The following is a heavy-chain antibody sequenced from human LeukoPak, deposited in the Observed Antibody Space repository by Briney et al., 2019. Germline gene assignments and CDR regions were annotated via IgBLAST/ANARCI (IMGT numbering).Heavy chain of an antibody. CDR1: GFTFSDYY. V-gene: IGHV3-11*01. J-gene: IGHJ4*02. CDR3: ARGNRRFDS. CDR2: MSESGSSI. Sequence: GGSLRLSCAASGFTFSDYYMSWIRQAPGKGLEWVSYMSESGSSIYYAASVKGRFTISRDNVNHSLFLQMNSLRAEDTAVYYCARGNRRFDSWGQGTLVTVSS.